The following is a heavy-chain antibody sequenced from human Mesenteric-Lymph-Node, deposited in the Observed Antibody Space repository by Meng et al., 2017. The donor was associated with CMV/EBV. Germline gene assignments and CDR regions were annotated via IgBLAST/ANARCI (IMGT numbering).Heavy chain of an antibody. J-gene: IGHJ4*02. CDR2: IYPGDSDT. D-gene: IGHD3-3*01. CDR3: ARIRRWSAAGGGLLDY. Sequence: GESLKISRKDSGYSFTNYWIGWVRQMPGKGLEWMGIIYPGDSDTTYSPSFQGQVTISADKSISTAYSQWSRLKASDTAMYYCARIRRWSAAGGGLLDYWGKGTLVTVSS. CDR1: GYSFTNYW. V-gene: IGHV5-51*01.